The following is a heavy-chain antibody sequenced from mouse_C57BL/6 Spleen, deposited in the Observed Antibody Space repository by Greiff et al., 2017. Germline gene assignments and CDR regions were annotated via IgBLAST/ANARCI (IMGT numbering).Heavy chain of an antibody. CDR1: GYTFTSYW. CDR2: IYRGSGST. Sequence: VQLHQSAAELVNPGASVKLSCKASGYTFTSYWITWVNQRPGKGTEWIGDIYRGSGSTNYNEKFKSKATLTVDTSSSTAYMQLSSLTSEDSAVYYCARDYSNSYYAMDYWGQGTSVTVSS. D-gene: IGHD2-5*01. J-gene: IGHJ4*01. V-gene: IGHV1-55*01. CDR3: ARDYSNSYYAMDY.